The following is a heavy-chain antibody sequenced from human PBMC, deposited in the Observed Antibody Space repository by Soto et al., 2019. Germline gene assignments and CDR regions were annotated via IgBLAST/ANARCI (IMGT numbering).Heavy chain of an antibody. CDR3: ARADIVVVVAATFRGFDP. J-gene: IGHJ5*02. CDR1: GYSFTSYW. Sequence: PGESLKISCKGSGYSFTSYWIGWVRQVPGKGLEWMGIIYPGDSDTRYSPSFQGQVTISADKSISTAYLQWSSLKASDTAMYYCARADIVVVVAATFRGFDPWGQGTLVTVSS. D-gene: IGHD2-15*01. CDR2: IYPGDSDT. V-gene: IGHV5-51*01.